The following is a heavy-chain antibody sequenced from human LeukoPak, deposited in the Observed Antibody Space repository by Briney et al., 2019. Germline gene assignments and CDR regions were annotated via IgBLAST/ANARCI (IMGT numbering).Heavy chain of an antibody. CDR2: INHSGGT. CDR3: ARDGYYYDSSGNFDY. V-gene: IGHV4-34*01. Sequence: PSETLSLTCAVYGGSFSGYYWSWLRQPPGKGLEWIGEINHSGGTNYNPSLKSRVTISIDTSKNQFSLKLSSVTAADTAVYYCARDGYYYDSSGNFDYWGQGTLVTVSS. CDR1: GGSFSGYY. D-gene: IGHD3-22*01. J-gene: IGHJ4*02.